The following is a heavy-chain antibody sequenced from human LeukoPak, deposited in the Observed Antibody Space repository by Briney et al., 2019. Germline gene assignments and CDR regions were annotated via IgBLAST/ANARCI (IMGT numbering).Heavy chain of an antibody. V-gene: IGHV3-23*01. CDR3: ARGRY. Sequence: GGSLRLSCAASGFTFSSYTMSWVRQAPGKGLEWVSTITTSDGNTYYADSVKGRFTISRDNSKNTLYLQMNSLRAEDTAVYYCARGRYWGQGTLVTVSS. J-gene: IGHJ4*02. CDR1: GFTFSSYT. CDR2: ITTSDGNT.